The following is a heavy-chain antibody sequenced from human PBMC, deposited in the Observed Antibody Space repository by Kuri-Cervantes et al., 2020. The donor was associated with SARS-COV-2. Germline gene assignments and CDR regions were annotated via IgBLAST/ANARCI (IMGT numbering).Heavy chain of an antibody. J-gene: IGHJ6*02. D-gene: IGHD2-15*01. Sequence: GESLKISCKGSGYSFTSYWIGWVRQMPGKGLEWMGIIYPGDSDTRSSPSFQGQVTISADKSISTAYLQWSSLKASDTAMYYCARLPCGTIFGSGGSCYSSTNYYYYGMDVWGQGTTVTVSS. V-gene: IGHV5-51*01. CDR1: GYSFTSYW. CDR2: IYPGDSDT. CDR3: ARLPCGTIFGSGGSCYSSTNYYYYGMDV.